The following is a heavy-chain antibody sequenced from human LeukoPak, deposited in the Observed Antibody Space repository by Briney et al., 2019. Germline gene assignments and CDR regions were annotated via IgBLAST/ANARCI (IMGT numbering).Heavy chain of an antibody. CDR2: IYYSGST. V-gene: IGHV4-59*08. CDR1: GGSISSYY. Sequence: PSETLSLTCTVSGGSISSYYWSWIRQPPGKGLEWIGYIYYSGSTNYNPSLKSRVTISVDTSKNQFSLKLGSVTAADTAVYYCARHYYYYYGMDVWGQGTTVTVSS. J-gene: IGHJ6*02. CDR3: ARHYYYYYGMDV.